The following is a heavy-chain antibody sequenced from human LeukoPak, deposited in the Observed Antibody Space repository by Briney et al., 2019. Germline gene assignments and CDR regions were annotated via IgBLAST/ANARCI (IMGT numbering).Heavy chain of an antibody. J-gene: IGHJ5*02. D-gene: IGHD3-3*01. CDR3: ARSNVSIFGVVITYGFDP. CDR1: GGSISSGSYY. CDR2: IYTSGST. Sequence: PSETLSLTCTVSGGSISSGSYYWSWIRQPAGKGLEWIGRIYTSGSTNYNASLKSRVTISVDTSKNQFSLKLSSVTAADTAVHYCARSNVSIFGVVITYGFDPWGQGTLVTVSS. V-gene: IGHV4-61*02.